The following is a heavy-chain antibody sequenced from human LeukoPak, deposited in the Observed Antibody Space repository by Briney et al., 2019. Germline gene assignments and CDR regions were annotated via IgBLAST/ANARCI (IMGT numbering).Heavy chain of an antibody. D-gene: IGHD4-17*01. CDR3: ARGGGDYNPFDY. Sequence: PGGSLRLSCAVSGFTVSTNYMSWVRQAPGKGLEWVSVMYSGGSTYYADSVKGRFTISRHNSKNTLYLEINSLRPGDMAVYYCARGGGDYNPFDYWGRGTLVTVSS. CDR1: GFTVSTNY. J-gene: IGHJ4*02. V-gene: IGHV3-53*04. CDR2: MYSGGST.